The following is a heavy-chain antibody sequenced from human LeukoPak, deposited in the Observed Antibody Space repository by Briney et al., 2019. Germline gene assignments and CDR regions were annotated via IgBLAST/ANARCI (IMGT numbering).Heavy chain of an antibody. CDR3: AREGGFYRPLDY. J-gene: IGHJ4*02. CDR2: VHLDGRT. V-gene: IGHV4-4*02. Sequence: SETLSLTCDVSGGSVTSTNWWTWFRQPPGKGLEWIGEVHLDGRTNYNPSLKSRLVMSADLPENHSSLKLTSATAADTAVYYCAREGGFYRPLDYSGQGTLVTVSS. CDR1: GGSVTSTNW. D-gene: IGHD6-25*01.